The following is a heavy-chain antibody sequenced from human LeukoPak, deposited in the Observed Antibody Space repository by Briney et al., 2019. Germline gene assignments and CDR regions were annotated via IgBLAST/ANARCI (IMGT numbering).Heavy chain of an antibody. D-gene: IGHD6-19*01. V-gene: IGHV3-53*01. CDR1: GFTVSSNS. CDR2: IYSDNT. J-gene: IGHJ4*02. CDR3: ASGPSYSSGWYYFDY. Sequence: GGSLRLSCTVSGFTVSSNSMSWVRQAPGKGLEWVSFIYSDNTHYSDSVKGRFTISRDNSKNTLYLQMNSLRAEDTAVYYCASGPSYSSGWYYFDYWGQGTLVTVSS.